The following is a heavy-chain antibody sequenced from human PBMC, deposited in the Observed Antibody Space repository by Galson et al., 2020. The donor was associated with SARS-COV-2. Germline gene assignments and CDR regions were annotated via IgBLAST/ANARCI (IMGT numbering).Heavy chain of an antibody. CDR2: ISSTSSDM. CDR3: ARVGGSYYLDY. J-gene: IGHJ4*02. D-gene: IGHD1-26*01. CDR1: GFIFSRYT. V-gene: IGHV3-21*01. Sequence: LSLTCAASGFIFSRYTMNWVRQVPGRGLEWVSSISSTSSDMSYSDSLKGRFSISRDNAKNSLYLQMNSLRADDTAVYYCARVGGSYYLDYWGQGTLVTVPS.